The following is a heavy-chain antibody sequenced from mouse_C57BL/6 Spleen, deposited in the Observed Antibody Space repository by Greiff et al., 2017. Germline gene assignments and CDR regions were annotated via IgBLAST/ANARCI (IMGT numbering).Heavy chain of an antibody. CDR2: ISYDGSN. CDR1: GYSITSGYY. D-gene: IGHD1-1*01. CDR3: AREYYYGSSWGNFDY. Sequence: VQLKESGPGLVKPSQSLSLTCSVTGYSITSGYYWNWIRQFPGNKLEWMGYISYDGSNNYNPSLKNRISITRDTSENQFFLKLNSVTTEDTATYYCAREYYYGSSWGNFDYWGQGTTLTVSS. V-gene: IGHV3-6*01. J-gene: IGHJ2*01.